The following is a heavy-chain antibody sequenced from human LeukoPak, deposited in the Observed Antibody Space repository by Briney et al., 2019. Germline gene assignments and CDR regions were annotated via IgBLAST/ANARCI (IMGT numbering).Heavy chain of an antibody. CDR2: IKQDGSEK. CDR3: ARDMLRYYDSSGCIDY. Sequence: GGSLRLSCAASGFTFSSYWMSWVRQAPGKGLEWVANIKQDGSEKYYVDSVKGRFTISRDNAKNSLYLQMNSLGAEDTAVYYCARDMLRYYDSSGCIDYWGQGTLVTVSS. J-gene: IGHJ4*02. CDR1: GFTFSSYW. D-gene: IGHD3-22*01. V-gene: IGHV3-7*01.